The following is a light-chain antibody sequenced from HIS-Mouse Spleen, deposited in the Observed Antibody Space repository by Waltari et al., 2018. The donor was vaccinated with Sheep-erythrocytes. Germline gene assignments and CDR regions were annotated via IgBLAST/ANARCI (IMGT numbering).Light chain of an antibody. CDR1: KLGDKY. V-gene: IGLV3-1*01. CDR2: QDT. J-gene: IGLJ2*01. Sequence: SSELTQPPSVSVSPGQTASITCSGDKLGDKYACWYQQKPGQSPVLVIYQDTKRPSGIPGRFSGANSANPATLTISGTQAMDEADYYCQAWDSSIVVFGGGTKLTVL. CDR3: QAWDSSIVV.